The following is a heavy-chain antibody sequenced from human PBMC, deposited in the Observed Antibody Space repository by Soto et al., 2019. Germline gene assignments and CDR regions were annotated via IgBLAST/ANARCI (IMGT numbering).Heavy chain of an antibody. J-gene: IGHJ5*02. D-gene: IGHD3-22*01. Sequence: PSETLSLSCTVSGGSISSYYWSWIRQPAGKGLEWIGRIYTSGSTNYNPSLKSRVTMSVDTSKNQFSLKLSSVTAADTAVYYCARVVNYYDSSGYHRGFDPWGQGTLVTVS. CDR2: IYTSGST. CDR1: GGSISSYY. CDR3: ARVVNYYDSSGYHRGFDP. V-gene: IGHV4-4*07.